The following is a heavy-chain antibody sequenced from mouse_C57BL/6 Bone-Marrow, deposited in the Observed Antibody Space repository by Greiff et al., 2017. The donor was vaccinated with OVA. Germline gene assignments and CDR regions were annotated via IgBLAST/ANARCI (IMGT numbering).Heavy chain of an antibody. CDR2: IRSKSNNYAT. Sequence: EVQGVESGGGLVQPKGSLKLSCAASGFSFNTYAMNWVRQAPGKGLEWVARIRSKSNNYATYYADSVKDRFTISRDDSESMLYLQMNNLKTEDTAMYYCVRHLLSEGGYAMDYWGQGTSVTVSS. V-gene: IGHV10-1*01. CDR1: GFSFNTYA. D-gene: IGHD6-1*01. CDR3: VRHLLSEGGYAMDY. J-gene: IGHJ4*01.